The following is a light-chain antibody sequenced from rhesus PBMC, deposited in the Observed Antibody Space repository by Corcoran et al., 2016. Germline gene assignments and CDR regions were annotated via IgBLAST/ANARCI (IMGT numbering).Light chain of an antibody. V-gene: IGLV1-60*01. Sequence: QSVLTQPPSVSEAARKSVAISCPGSNANIGANSVSWYQHLPETDPKLLIYYNSRRASGGSDRFSGSKSGTSASLAISVLHAADEADYYCAACDNSLNVFIFGSGTRLTV. J-gene: IGLJ1*01. CDR2: YNS. CDR1: NANIGANS. CDR3: AACDNSLNVFI.